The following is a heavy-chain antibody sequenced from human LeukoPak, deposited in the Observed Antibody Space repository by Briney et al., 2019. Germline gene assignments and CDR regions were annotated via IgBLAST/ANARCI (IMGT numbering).Heavy chain of an antibody. V-gene: IGHV3-23*01. J-gene: IGHJ4*02. D-gene: IGHD3-16*01. CDR2: ISGSGGST. Sequence: PAGSLRLSCAASGFTFSSYAMSWVRQAPGKGLEWVSAISGSGGSTYYADSVKGRFTISRDNSKNTLYLQMNSLRAEDTAVYYCAKDTAAADAWGVFDYWGQGTLVTVSS. CDR1: GFTFSSYA. CDR3: AKDTAAADAWGVFDY.